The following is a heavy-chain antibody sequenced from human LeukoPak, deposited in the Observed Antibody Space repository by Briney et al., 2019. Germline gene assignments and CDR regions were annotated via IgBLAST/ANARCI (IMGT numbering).Heavy chain of an antibody. CDR2: INYSGGST. D-gene: IGHD6-13*01. CDR3: TTNPYSSSWLAGAFAV. V-gene: IGHV3-23*01. J-gene: IGHJ3*01. Sequence: GGSLRLSCAASGFTFSSYAMSWVRQAPGKGLEWVSTINYSGGSTYYTDSVKGRFTISRDSSKSTLYLQTNSLKTEDTGVYYCTTNPYSSSWLAGAFAVWGQGTVVSVSS. CDR1: GFTFSSYA.